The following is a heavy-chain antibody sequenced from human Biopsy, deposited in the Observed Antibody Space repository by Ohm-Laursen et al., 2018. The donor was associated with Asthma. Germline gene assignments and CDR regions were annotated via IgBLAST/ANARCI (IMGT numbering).Heavy chain of an antibody. Sequence: SLRLSCAASGFTFSDYYMSWIRKALGKGLEWISYINGKSNSIEYADSVKGRFTIYRDNAKNSLYLQMNSLRAEVTAVYYCARDSYSIGLYDDFKSWGQGTLVTVSS. CDR2: INGKSNSI. J-gene: IGHJ4*02. CDR3: ARDSYSIGLYDDFKS. D-gene: IGHD6-19*01. V-gene: IGHV3-11*01. CDR1: GFTFSDYY.